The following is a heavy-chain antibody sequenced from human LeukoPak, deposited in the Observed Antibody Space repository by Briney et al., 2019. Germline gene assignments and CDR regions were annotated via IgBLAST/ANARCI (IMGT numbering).Heavy chain of an antibody. Sequence: GGSLRLSCAASGITFSNYAMSWVRQAPGKGLEWVSAISGSGGSTYYADSVKGRFTISRDNSKNTLYLQMNSLRAEDTAVYYCAKVPWYSSGWSPYYFDYWGQGTLVTVSS. J-gene: IGHJ4*02. CDR2: ISGSGGST. CDR1: GITFSNYA. CDR3: AKVPWYSSGWSPYYFDY. D-gene: IGHD6-19*01. V-gene: IGHV3-23*01.